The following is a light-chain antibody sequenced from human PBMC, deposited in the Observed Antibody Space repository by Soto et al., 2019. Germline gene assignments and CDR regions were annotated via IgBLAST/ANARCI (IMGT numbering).Light chain of an antibody. J-gene: IGLJ1*01. CDR2: GNS. Sequence: QSVLTQPPSVSGAPGQRVTISCTGSSSNIGAGYDVHWYQQLPGTAPKLLIYGNSNRPSGVPDRFSGSKSGTSASLAITGLQAEDEADYYCQSYDSSLRGYYVFGTGTKATVL. CDR3: QSYDSSLRGYYV. V-gene: IGLV1-40*01. CDR1: SSNIGAGYD.